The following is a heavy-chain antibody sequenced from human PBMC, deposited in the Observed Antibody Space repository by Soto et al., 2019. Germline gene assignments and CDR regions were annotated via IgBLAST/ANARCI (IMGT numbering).Heavy chain of an antibody. V-gene: IGHV4-4*07. CDR2: IYTSGST. D-gene: IGHD2-2*01. CDR1: GGSISSYY. Sequence: PSETLSLTCTVSGGSISSYYWSWIRQPAGKGLEWIGRIYTSGSTNYNPSLKSRVTMSVDTSKNQFSLKLSSVTAADTAVYYCAGGGHCSSTSCQGNYYYYGMDVWGQGTTVTVSS. CDR3: AGGGHCSSTSCQGNYYYYGMDV. J-gene: IGHJ6*02.